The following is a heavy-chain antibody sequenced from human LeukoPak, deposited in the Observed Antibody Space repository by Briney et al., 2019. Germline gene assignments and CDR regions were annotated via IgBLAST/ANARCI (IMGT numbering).Heavy chain of an antibody. CDR2: IDPNNGGT. CDR1: GYTFTGYY. V-gene: IGHV1-2*02. J-gene: IGHJ1*01. D-gene: IGHD3-16*01. Sequence: ASVKVSCKSSGYTFTGYYMHWVRQAPGQGLEWMGFIDPNNGGTNYAQKFQSRVTLTRDTSISTAYMEVSSLRSGGTAVYHCAIDEGGGGQGTLVTVS. CDR3: AIDEGG.